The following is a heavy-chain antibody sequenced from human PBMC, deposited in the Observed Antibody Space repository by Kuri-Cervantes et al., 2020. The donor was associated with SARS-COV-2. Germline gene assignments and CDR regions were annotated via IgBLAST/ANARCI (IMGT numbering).Heavy chain of an antibody. CDR1: GYTFTSYY. J-gene: IGHJ5*02. D-gene: IGHD3-3*01. Sequence: ASVKVSCKASGYTFTSYYIHWVRQAPGQGLEWMGWMNPNSCNTGYAQKFLVRVTMTRNTSIGTAYMELSSLRSEDTAVYYCARVTYDFWSGQFRLYWFDPWGQGTLVTVSS. CDR2: MNPNSCNT. CDR3: ARVTYDFWSGQFRLYWFDP. V-gene: IGHV1-8*02.